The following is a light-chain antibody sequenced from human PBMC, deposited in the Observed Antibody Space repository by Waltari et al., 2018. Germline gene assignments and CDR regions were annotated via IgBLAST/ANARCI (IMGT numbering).Light chain of an antibody. CDR3: CSYEATNTLV. Sequence: QSALTQPRSVSGSPGQSVTISCTGTSANLGGYNYVSWYQQHPGKAPKVVIYDINKWPSGVPVCFAGSKSGNTASLTISGLQAEDEADYYCCSYEATNTLVFVTGTKVTVL. CDR1: SANLGGYNY. J-gene: IGLJ1*01. CDR2: DIN. V-gene: IGLV2-11*01.